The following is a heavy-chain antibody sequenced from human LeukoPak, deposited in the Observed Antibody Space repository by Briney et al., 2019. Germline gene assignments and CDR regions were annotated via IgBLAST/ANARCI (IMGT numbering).Heavy chain of an antibody. CDR2: VNTSGST. D-gene: IGHD2-15*01. V-gene: IGHV4-34*01. Sequence: SETLSLTCAVFGASFSYYYWSCIRPPPGKVLEWIEEVNTSGSTNYNPSLKSRVTISIDTSTKHFSLRLRYVTAADTAVYYCARMRGGGIGYHYYMDVWGKGTTVIVSS. CDR3: ARMRGGGIGYHYYMDV. J-gene: IGHJ6*03. CDR1: GASFSYYY.